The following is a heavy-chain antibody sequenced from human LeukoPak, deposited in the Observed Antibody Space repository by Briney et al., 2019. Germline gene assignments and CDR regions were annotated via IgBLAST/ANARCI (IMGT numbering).Heavy chain of an antibody. J-gene: IGHJ6*02. Sequence: SVKVSCKASGGTFSSYAISWVRQAPGQGLEWMGGIIPIFGTANYAQRFQGRVTITADESTSTAYMELSSLRSEDTAVYYCAAGDIVVVPAAMPAPYYYYYYGMDVWGQGTTVTVSS. CDR1: GGTFSSYA. CDR2: IIPIFGTA. D-gene: IGHD2-2*01. CDR3: AAGDIVVVPAAMPAPYYYYYYGMDV. V-gene: IGHV1-69*01.